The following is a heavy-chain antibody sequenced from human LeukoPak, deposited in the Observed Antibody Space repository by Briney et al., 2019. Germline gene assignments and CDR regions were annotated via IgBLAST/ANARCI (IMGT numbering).Heavy chain of an antibody. CDR2: INTNTGNP. CDR1: GYTFTSYA. D-gene: IGHD3-22*01. CDR3: ARDLGAYYYDSSGYGN. J-gene: IGHJ4*02. V-gene: IGHV7-4-1*02. Sequence: ASVQVSCQASGYTFTSYAMNWVRQAPGQGLEWMGWINTNTGNPTYAQGFTGRFVFSLDTSVSTAYLQISSLKAEDTAVYYCARDLGAYYYDSSGYGNWGQGTLVTVSS.